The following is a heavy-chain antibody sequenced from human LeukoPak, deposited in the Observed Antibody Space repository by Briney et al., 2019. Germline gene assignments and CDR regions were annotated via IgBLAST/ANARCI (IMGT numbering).Heavy chain of an antibody. CDR2: INIDGTST. CDR3: ARGSSGWYGIDY. J-gene: IGHJ4*02. CDR1: GFTFSNYR. Sequence: GGSLRLSCAASGFTFSNYRMHWVRQVPGKGLVCVSRINIDGTSTSYADSVKGRFTISRDNAKNALYLQMNSLRAEDTAVYYCARGSSGWYGIDYWGQGTLVTVSS. V-gene: IGHV3-74*01. D-gene: IGHD6-19*01.